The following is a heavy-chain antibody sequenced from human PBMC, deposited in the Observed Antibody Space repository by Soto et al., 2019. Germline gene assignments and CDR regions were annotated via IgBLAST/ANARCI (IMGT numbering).Heavy chain of an antibody. Sequence: SVKVSCKASGFTFTSSAVQWVRQARGQRLEWIGWIVVGSGNTNYAQKFQERVTMTRDTSTSTVYMELSSLRSEDTAVYYCARDPVGLLLSVDYWGQGTLVTVSS. CDR2: IVVGSGNT. V-gene: IGHV1-58*01. CDR1: GFTFTSSA. J-gene: IGHJ4*02. CDR3: ARDPVGLLLSVDY. D-gene: IGHD1-26*01.